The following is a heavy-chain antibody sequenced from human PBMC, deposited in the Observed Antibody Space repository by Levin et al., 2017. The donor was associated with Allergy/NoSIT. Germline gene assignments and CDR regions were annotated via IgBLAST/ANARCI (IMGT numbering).Heavy chain of an antibody. J-gene: IGHJ4*02. CDR1: GGALSGYY. D-gene: IGHD3-10*01. Sequence: SETLSLTCAVYGGALSGYYWSWIRQPPGKGLEWIGEIKHTGTTNYNPSLKSRVTISVDVSKKQISLKLSSVTAADTAVYYCAGGSGLFYFDFWGQGISVTVSS. CDR3: AGGSGLFYFDF. V-gene: IGHV4-34*01. CDR2: IKHTGTT.